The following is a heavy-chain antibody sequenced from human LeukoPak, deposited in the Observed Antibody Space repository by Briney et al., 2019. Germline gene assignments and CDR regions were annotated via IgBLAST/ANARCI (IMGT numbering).Heavy chain of an antibody. J-gene: IGHJ5*02. D-gene: IGHD2-2*01. CDR1: GYTFTSYG. CDR2: ISVYNGNT. CDR3: ARAPAVHNWFDP. V-gene: IGHV1-18*01. Sequence: ASVKVSCKASGYTFTSYGISWVRQAPGQGLEWMGWISVYNGNTNYAQKLQGRVTMTTDTSTSTAYMELRSLRSDDTAVYYCARAPAVHNWFDPWGQGTLVTVSS.